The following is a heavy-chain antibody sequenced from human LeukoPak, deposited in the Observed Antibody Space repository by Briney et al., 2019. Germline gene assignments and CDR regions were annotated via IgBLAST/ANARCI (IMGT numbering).Heavy chain of an antibody. D-gene: IGHD3-10*01. J-gene: IGHJ6*02. CDR1: GGSISSSSYY. V-gene: IGHV4-39*07. Sequence: PSETLSLTCTVSGGSISSSSYYWGWIRQPPGKGLEWIGSIYYSGSTYYNPSLKSRVTISVDTSKNQFSLKLSSVTAADTAVYYCARDEEDMVRGDTVVNGMDVWGQGTTVTVSS. CDR2: IYYSGST. CDR3: ARDEEDMVRGDTVVNGMDV.